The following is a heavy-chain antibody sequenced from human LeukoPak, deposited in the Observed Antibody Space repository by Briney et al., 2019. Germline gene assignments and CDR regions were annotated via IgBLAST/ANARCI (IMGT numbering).Heavy chain of an antibody. Sequence: GGSLRLSCAASGFSFSSYEMNWVRQAPGKGLEWVSSISSSSSYIYYADSVKGRFTISRDNAKNSLYLQMNSLRAEDTAVYYCARGPYGSGSYYNDYWGQGTLVTVSS. CDR2: ISSSSSYI. CDR3: ARGPYGSGSYYNDY. J-gene: IGHJ4*02. D-gene: IGHD3-10*01. V-gene: IGHV3-21*01. CDR1: GFSFSSYE.